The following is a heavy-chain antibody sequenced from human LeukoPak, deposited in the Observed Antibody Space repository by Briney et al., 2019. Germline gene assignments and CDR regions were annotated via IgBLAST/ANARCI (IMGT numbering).Heavy chain of an antibody. CDR2: IWYDGSKK. Sequence: GGSLRLSCAASGFTFRSYGAHWVRQAPGKGLEWVAVIWYDGSKKYYADSVKGRFTISRDNAKNSLYLQMNSLRAEDTAVYYCSREHALGDFWGQGSLVTVSS. CDR3: SREHALGDF. J-gene: IGHJ4*02. V-gene: IGHV3-33*01. CDR1: GFTFRSYG. D-gene: IGHD2-2*01.